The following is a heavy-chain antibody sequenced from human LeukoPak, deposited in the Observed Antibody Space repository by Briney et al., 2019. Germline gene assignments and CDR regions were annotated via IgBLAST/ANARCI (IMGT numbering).Heavy chain of an antibody. CDR2: ISSSGSNI. CDR1: GFTFSDYY. Sequence: GGSLRLSCAASGFTFSDYYMSWIRQAPGKGLEWVSYISSSGSNIYYADSVRGRFTISRDNAKNSLYLQMNSLRVEDTAVYYCARDSYGSGSHILYYYYGMDVWGQGTTVTVSS. CDR3: ARDSYGSGSHILYYYYGMDV. D-gene: IGHD3-10*01. J-gene: IGHJ6*02. V-gene: IGHV3-11*01.